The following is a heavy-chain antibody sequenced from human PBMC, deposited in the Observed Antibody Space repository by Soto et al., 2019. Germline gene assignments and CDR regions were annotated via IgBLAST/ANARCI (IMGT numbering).Heavy chain of an antibody. J-gene: IGHJ6*02. V-gene: IGHV3-30-3*01. CDR1: GFTFSSYA. D-gene: IGHD3-3*01. CDR2: ISYDGSNK. Sequence: GGSLRLSCAASGFTFSSYAMHWVRQAPGKGLEWVAVISYDGSNKYYADSVKGRFTISRDNSKNTLYLQMNSLRAEDXXXXXXXRDEYXDXWSGYYADFGYYYGMDVWGQGTTVTVSS. CDR3: XRDEYXDXWSGYYADFGYYYGMDV.